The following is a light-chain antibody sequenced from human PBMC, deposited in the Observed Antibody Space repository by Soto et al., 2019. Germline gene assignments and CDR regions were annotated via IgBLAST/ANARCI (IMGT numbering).Light chain of an antibody. Sequence: EIVMTQSPDTLYVCPGEVATLSCRASQSVRTKLAWYQQKAGQAPRLLIYGASTRATVIPDRFSGSGSGTEFTLTISSLQSEDFAVYYCKQYNSWPPITFGQGTRLEIK. CDR2: GAS. CDR3: KQYNSWPPIT. J-gene: IGKJ5*01. V-gene: IGKV3-15*01. CDR1: QSVRTK.